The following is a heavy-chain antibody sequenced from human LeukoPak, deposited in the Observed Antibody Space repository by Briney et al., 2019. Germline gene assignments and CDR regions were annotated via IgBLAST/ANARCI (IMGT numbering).Heavy chain of an antibody. D-gene: IGHD6-6*01. CDR2: ISAYNGNT. V-gene: IGHV1-18*01. CDR3: ARGPGRVDSSLNYYYYYMDV. Sequence: ASVKVSCKASGYTFTSYGISWVRQAPGQGLEWMGWISAYNGNTNYAQKLQGRVTMTTDTSTSTAYMELRSLRSDDTAVYYCARGPGRVDSSLNYYYYYMDVWGKGTTVTISS. CDR1: GYTFTSYG. J-gene: IGHJ6*03.